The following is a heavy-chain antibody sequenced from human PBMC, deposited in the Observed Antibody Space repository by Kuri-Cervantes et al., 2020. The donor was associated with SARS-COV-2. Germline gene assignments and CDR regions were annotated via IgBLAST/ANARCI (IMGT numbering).Heavy chain of an antibody. Sequence: GSLRLSCTVSGGSISSYYWSWIRQPPGKGLEWIGYIYYSGSTNYYPSLKSRVTITVDTSKNQFSLKLSSVTAEDTAVDYCARFYGSGSPFDYWGQGTLVTVSS. CDR1: GGSISSYY. CDR3: ARFYGSGSPFDY. CDR2: IYYSGST. V-gene: IGHV4-59*12. D-gene: IGHD3-10*01. J-gene: IGHJ4*02.